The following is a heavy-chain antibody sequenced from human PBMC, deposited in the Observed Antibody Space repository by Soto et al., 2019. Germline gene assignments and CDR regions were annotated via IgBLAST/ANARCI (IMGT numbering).Heavy chain of an antibody. D-gene: IGHD5-18*01. CDR2: IIPIFGTA. Sequence: SVEVSCKASGGTFSTYAISWVRQAPGQGLEWVGGIIPIFGTADYAQKFQGRVTITADESTSTAYMELSSLRSEDTAVYYCARDAYSYGTVYFSYYYGMEVWGQGTTVTVSS. CDR3: ARDAYSYGTVYFSYYYGMEV. V-gene: IGHV1-69*13. J-gene: IGHJ6*02. CDR1: GGTFSTYA.